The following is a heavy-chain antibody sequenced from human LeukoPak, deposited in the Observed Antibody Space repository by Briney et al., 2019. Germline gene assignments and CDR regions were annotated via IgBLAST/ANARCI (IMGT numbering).Heavy chain of an antibody. Sequence: GGSLRLSCAASGFTFSGYAMTWVRQAPGKGPEWVSGISGSGGSTYYADSVKGRFTISRDNSKNTLYLQMNSLRAEDTAVYYCAKSTTGSSGYYAVDYWGQGTLVTVSS. CDR3: AKSTTGSSGYYAVDY. D-gene: IGHD3-22*01. J-gene: IGHJ4*02. V-gene: IGHV3-23*01. CDR1: GFTFSGYA. CDR2: ISGSGGST.